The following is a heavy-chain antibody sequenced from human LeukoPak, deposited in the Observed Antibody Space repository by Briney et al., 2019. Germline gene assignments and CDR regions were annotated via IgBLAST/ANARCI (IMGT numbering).Heavy chain of an antibody. V-gene: IGHV4-34*01. CDR2: INHSGST. D-gene: IGHD4-23*01. J-gene: IGHJ6*03. CDR3: ASFTGGNSGDYYYYMDV. CDR1: GGSFNPYY. Sequence: SETLSLTCAVYGGSFNPYYWSWIRQPPGKGLEWIGEINHSGSTNYNPSLKSRVTISVDTSKNQFSLKLSSVTAADTAVYYCASFTGGNSGDYYYYMDVWGKGTTVTVSS.